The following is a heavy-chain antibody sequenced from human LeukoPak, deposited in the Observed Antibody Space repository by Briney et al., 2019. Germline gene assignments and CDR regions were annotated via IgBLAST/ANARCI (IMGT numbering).Heavy chain of an antibody. J-gene: IGHJ4*02. Sequence: PGGSLRLSCAASGFTFSSYDMHWVRQATGKGLEWVSAIGTAGDTYYPGSVKGRFTISRENAKNSLYLQMNSLRAGDTAVYYCARVGRYCRGGSCYSAPFFDYWGQGTLVTVSS. V-gene: IGHV3-13*01. CDR3: ARVGRYCRGGSCYSAPFFDY. CDR2: IGTAGDT. D-gene: IGHD2-15*01. CDR1: GFTFSSYD.